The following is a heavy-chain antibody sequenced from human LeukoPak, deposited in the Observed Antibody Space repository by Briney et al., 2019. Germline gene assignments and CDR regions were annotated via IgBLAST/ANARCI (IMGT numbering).Heavy chain of an antibody. V-gene: IGHV3-66*01. CDR3: AKDPAIVVVPAAIFDY. D-gene: IGHD2-2*01. J-gene: IGHJ4*02. Sequence: GGSLRLSCAASGFTVSSNYMSWVRQAPGKGLEWVSVIYSGGSTYYADSVKGRFTISRDNSKNTLYLQMNSLRAEDTAVYYCAKDPAIVVVPAAIFDYWGQGTLVTVSS. CDR2: IYSGGST. CDR1: GFTVSSNY.